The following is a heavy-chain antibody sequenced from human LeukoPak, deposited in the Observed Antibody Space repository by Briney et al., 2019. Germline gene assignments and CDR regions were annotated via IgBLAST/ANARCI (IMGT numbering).Heavy chain of an antibody. CDR3: ARTFIDFWSGYYRRDWLDP. J-gene: IGHJ5*02. CDR2: MSPNTGKT. V-gene: IGHV1-8*03. CDR1: GGTFSSYA. D-gene: IGHD3-3*01. Sequence: ASVKVSCKGSGGTFSSYAISWVRQAPGQGLEWMGKMSPNTGKTGYAQKFQDRVTITSDTSINTVYMELSSLRSDDTAVYYCARTFIDFWSGYYRRDWLDPWGQGTLVTVSS.